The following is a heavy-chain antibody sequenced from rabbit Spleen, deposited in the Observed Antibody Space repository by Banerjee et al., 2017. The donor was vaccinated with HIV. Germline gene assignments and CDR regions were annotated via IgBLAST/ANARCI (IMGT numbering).Heavy chain of an antibody. D-gene: IGHD1-1*01. V-gene: IGHV1S45*01. Sequence: QEQLVESGGGLVQPGASLTLTCTASGFSFSLAYFPCWVRQAPGKGLEWIACIYAGSSGSTYYASWAKGRFTISKSSSTTVTLQMTSLTAADTATYFCARNYVNAFDPWGPGTLVTVS. CDR2: IYAGSSGST. J-gene: IGHJ2*01. CDR3: ARNYVNAFDP. CDR1: GFSFSLAYF.